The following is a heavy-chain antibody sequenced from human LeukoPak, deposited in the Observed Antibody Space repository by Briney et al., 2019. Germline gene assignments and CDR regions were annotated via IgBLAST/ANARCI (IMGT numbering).Heavy chain of an antibody. J-gene: IGHJ4*02. CDR3: ARDSSGWYYFDY. Sequence: PSETLSLTCTVSGGSISSYYWSWIRQPPGKGLEWIGYIYYSGSTNFNPCLKSRVTISVDTSKNQFSLKLSSVTAADTAVYYCARDSSGWYYFDYWGQGTLVTVSS. V-gene: IGHV4-59*01. CDR1: GGSISSYY. D-gene: IGHD6-19*01. CDR2: IYYSGST.